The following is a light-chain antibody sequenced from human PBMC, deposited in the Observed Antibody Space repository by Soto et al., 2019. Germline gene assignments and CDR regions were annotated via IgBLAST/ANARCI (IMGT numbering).Light chain of an antibody. CDR3: AAWDDNLSGLYG. V-gene: IGLV1-47*01. J-gene: IGLJ1*01. CDR2: RNS. Sequence: QSALTQPPSASGIPGQRVTISCSGSSSNIGSNYVYWYQQLPGTAPKLLIYRNSQRPSGVPDRFSGSKSGISASLAISGLRSEDEADYYCAAWDDNLSGLYGFGAGTKVTVL. CDR1: SSNIGSNY.